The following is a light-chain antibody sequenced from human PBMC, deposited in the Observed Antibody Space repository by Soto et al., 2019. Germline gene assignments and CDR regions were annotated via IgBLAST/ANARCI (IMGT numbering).Light chain of an antibody. Sequence: DIQMTQSPSSLSASVGDRVTITCRASQSISSYLNWYQQKPGKAPKLLIYAASSFQSVVPSRFSASGSGTDFTLTISRLQTGDLSTYYCQQSYSTPRIFSQRTKLHIK. J-gene: IGKJ2*01. CDR2: AAS. CDR3: QQSYSTPRI. V-gene: IGKV1-39*01. CDR1: QSISSY.